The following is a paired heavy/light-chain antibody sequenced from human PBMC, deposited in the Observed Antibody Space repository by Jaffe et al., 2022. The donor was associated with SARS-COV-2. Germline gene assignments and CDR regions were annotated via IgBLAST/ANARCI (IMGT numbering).Light chain of an antibody. Sequence: EIVLTQSPGTLSLSPGERASLSCRASHSVSSSYLAWYQQKPGQAPRLLIYDTFSRATGIPDRFSGSGSGTDFTLTITRLEPEDFAVYYCHQYGSSPLTFGGGTKVEI. J-gene: IGKJ4*01. CDR1: HSVSSSY. V-gene: IGKV3-20*01. CDR3: HQYGSSPLT. CDR2: DTF.
Heavy chain of an antibody. V-gene: IGHV1-18*01. CDR3: ARQNGWYAPGDY. CDR2: INTYNGNT. CDR1: GYTFTTYG. D-gene: IGHD6-19*01. J-gene: IGHJ4*02. Sequence: QVQLVQSGAEVKKPGASVKVSCKASGYTFTTYGFSWVRQAPGQGLEWMGWINTYNGNTNHAQKLQGRLTMTTDTSTSTAYMELRSLRSDDTAVYYCARQNGWYAPGDYWGQGTLVTVSS.